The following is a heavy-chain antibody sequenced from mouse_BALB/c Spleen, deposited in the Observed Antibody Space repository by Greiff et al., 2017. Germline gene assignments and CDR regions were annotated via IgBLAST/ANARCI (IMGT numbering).Heavy chain of an antibody. J-gene: IGHJ4*01. D-gene: IGHD1-3*01. Sequence: DVKLVESGGGLVQPGGSRKLSCAASGFTFSSFGMHWVRQAPEKGLEWVAYISSGSSTIYYADTVKGRFTISRDNPKNTLFLQMTSLRSEDTAMYYCARLNRHYAMDYWGQGTSVTVSS. CDR2: ISSGSSTI. CDR3: ARLNRHYAMDY. V-gene: IGHV5-17*02. CDR1: GFTFSSFG.